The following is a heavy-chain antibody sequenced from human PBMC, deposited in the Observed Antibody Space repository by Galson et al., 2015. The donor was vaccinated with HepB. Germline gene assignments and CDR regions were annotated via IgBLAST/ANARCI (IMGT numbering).Heavy chain of an antibody. V-gene: IGHV5-10-1*01. CDR1: GYSFTSYW. J-gene: IGHJ4*02. D-gene: IGHD3-22*01. CDR3: ASPTYYYDSRCYYYVDS. CDR2: IDPSDSYT. Sequence: QSGAEVKKPGESLRISCKGSGYSFTSYWISWVRQMPGKGLEWMGRIDPSDSYTNYSPSFQGHVTISADKSISTAYLQWSSLKASDTAMYYCASPTYYYDSRCYYYVDSWGQGTLVTVSS.